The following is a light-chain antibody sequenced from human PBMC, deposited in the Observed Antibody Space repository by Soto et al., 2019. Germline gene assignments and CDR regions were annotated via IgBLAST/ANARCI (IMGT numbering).Light chain of an antibody. V-gene: IGLV2-14*01. CDR2: DVS. J-gene: IGLJ1*01. CDR1: SSDVGGYKF. Sequence: LTQPASVSGSPGQSITISCTGTSSDVGGYKFVSWYQQHPGKAPKFIIYDVSIRPSGVSNRFSGSKSGNTASLTISGIQAEEAADYYCSSYTSGSHYVFGTGTKVT. CDR3: SSYTSGSHYV.